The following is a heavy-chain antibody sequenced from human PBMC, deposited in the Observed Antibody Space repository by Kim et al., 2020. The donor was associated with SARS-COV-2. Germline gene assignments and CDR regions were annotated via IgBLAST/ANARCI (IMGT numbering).Heavy chain of an antibody. V-gene: IGHV4-59*01. CDR3: AGGDNNYFNWYFDI. J-gene: IGHJ2*01. CDR1: GGSISSSY. CDR2: IYYTGSTST. Sequence: SETLSLTCTVSGGSISSSYWSWIRQPPGKGLEWIGHIYYTGSTSTNYNPSLKSRVTISVDTSKNQFSLKLNSVTAADTAVYFCAGGDNNYFNWYFDIWGRGTLVTVSS. D-gene: IGHD3-10*01.